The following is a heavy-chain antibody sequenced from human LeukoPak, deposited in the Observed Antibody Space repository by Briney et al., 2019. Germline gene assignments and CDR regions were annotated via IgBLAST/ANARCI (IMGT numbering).Heavy chain of an antibody. Sequence: GGSLRLSCAVSGFTVSGNYMSWVRQAPGKGLEWASLIYSGGTTYYADSVKGRFTISRDNSKNTLYLQMNSLRAEDTAVYYCARRAGGYSHPYDYWGQGILVTVSS. V-gene: IGHV3-53*01. D-gene: IGHD4-23*01. CDR1: GFTVSGNY. CDR3: ARRAGGYSHPYDY. J-gene: IGHJ4*02. CDR2: IYSGGTT.